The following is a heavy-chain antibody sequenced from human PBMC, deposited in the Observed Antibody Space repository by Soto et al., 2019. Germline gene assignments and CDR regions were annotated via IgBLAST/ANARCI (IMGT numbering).Heavy chain of an antibody. CDR1: GFTFSNYW. V-gene: IGHV3-7*03. J-gene: IGHJ4*02. Sequence: VQLVESGGGLVQPGGSLRLSCVASGFTFSNYWMGWVRQAPGKGLEWVANIRQDGGDKRDLDSVKGRFTMSRDNAQNSLYLQMNSLRAEDTAVYYCARESEDLTSNFDYWGQGTLVTVSS. CDR3: ARESEDLTSNFDY. CDR2: IRQDGGDK.